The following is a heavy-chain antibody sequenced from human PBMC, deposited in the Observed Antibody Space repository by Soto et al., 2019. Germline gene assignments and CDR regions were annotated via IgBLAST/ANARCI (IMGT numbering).Heavy chain of an antibody. CDR2: ISGSGGST. CDR1: GFTFSSYA. J-gene: IGHJ4*02. V-gene: IGHV3-23*01. D-gene: IGHD6-19*01. Sequence: EVQLLESGGGLVQPGGSLRLSCAASGFTFSSYAMSWVRQAPGKGLEWVSAISGSGGSTYYADSVKGRFTISRDNSKNTLYLQMNSLRAEDTAVYYCARDEGSAWYFDYWGQGTLVTVSS. CDR3: ARDEGSAWYFDY.